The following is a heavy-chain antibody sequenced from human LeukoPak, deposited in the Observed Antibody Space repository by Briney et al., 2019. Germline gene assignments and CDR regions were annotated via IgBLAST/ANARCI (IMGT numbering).Heavy chain of an antibody. J-gene: IGHJ4*02. D-gene: IGHD6-13*01. CDR2: MSPNSGDT. CDR1: GYTFTSYD. CDR3: ARGRAAAGHLDY. V-gene: IGHV1-8*01. Sequence: ASVKVSCKASGYTFTSYDFNWVRQATGQRPEWMGWMSPNSGDTGYAQKFQDRVTMTRNTSISTAYMELSSLRSDDTAVYYCARGRAAAGHLDYWGQGTLVTVSS.